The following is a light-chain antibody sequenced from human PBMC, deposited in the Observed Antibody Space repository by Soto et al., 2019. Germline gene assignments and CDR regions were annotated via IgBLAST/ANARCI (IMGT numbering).Light chain of an antibody. CDR2: GNS. V-gene: IGLV1-40*01. Sequence: QSVLTQPPSVSGAPGQRVTISCTGSSSNIGAGYDVHWYQQLPGTAPKLLIYGNSNRPSGVPDRFSGSKSGTSASLAITGLQAEDDADYYCQSYDSRLSGYVFGTGHKVTVL. CDR3: QSYDSRLSGYV. CDR1: SSNIGAGYD. J-gene: IGLJ1*01.